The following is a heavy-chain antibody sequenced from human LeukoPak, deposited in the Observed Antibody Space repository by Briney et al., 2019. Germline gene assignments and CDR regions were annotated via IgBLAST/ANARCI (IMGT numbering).Heavy chain of an antibody. Sequence: SGPTLVNPTQTLTLTCTFSGFSLPTSGVGVGWIRQPPGEALERLALIYWDDDKRYNPSLKSRLTITKDTSKNQVVLSVTNVDPVDTATFYCAHRRALSGYWNYGDFDYWGQGTLVTVSS. V-gene: IGHV2-5*02. CDR2: IYWDDDK. J-gene: IGHJ4*02. CDR3: AHRRALSGYWNYGDFDY. CDR1: GFSLPTSGVG. D-gene: IGHD1-7*01.